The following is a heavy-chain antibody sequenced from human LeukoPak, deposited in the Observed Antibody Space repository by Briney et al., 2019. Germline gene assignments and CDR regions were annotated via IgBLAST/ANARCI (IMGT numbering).Heavy chain of an antibody. CDR2: INHSGST. CDR1: GGSFSGYY. D-gene: IGHD2-2*01. CDR3: ARLSPAAVFDY. V-gene: IGHV4-34*01. J-gene: IGHJ4*02. Sequence: SETLSLTCAVYGGSFSGYYWSWIRQPPGKGLEWIGEINHSGSTNYNPSLKSRVTISVDTSKNQFSLKLSSVTAADTAVYYCARLSPAAVFDYWGQGTLVTVSS.